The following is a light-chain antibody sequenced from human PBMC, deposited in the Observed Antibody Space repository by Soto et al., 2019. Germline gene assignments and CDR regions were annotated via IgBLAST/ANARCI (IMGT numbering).Light chain of an antibody. CDR2: WAS. Sequence: DIVMTQSPDSLAVSLGERATINCKSSQSVLSSSDNKNYLAWYQKKPGQPPKLLIYWASMRESGVPDRFSGSGSGTEFTFTIGSLQSEDVAVYYCQQCYATPYTFGQGTKLEIK. V-gene: IGKV4-1*01. J-gene: IGKJ2*01. CDR3: QQCYATPYT. CDR1: QSVLSSSDNKNY.